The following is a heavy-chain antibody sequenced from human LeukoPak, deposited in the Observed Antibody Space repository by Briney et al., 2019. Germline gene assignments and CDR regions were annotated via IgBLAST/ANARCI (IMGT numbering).Heavy chain of an antibody. CDR2: INHSGST. D-gene: IGHD3-10*01. CDR1: GFTFSDYS. Sequence: PGGSLRLSCAASGFTFSDYSMNWIRQPPGKGLEWIGEINHSGSTNYNPSLKSRVTISVDTSKNQFSLKLSSVTAADTAVYYCARAPGRMVRGVMRGSAFDIWGQGTMVTVSS. V-gene: IGHV4-34*01. J-gene: IGHJ3*02. CDR3: ARAPGRMVRGVMRGSAFDI.